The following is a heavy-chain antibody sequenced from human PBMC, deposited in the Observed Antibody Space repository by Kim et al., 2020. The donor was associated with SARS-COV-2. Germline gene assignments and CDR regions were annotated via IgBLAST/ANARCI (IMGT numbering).Heavy chain of an antibody. V-gene: IGHV1-69*13. CDR1: GGTFSSYA. CDR2: IIPIFGTA. D-gene: IGHD3-16*01. CDR3: ARIMITFGDLNAPRWFDP. Sequence: SVKVSCKASGGTFSSYAISWVRQAPGQGLEWMGGIIPIFGTANYAQKFQGRVTITADESTSTAYMELSSLRSEDTAVYYCARIMITFGDLNAPRWFDPWGQGTLVTVSS. J-gene: IGHJ5*02.